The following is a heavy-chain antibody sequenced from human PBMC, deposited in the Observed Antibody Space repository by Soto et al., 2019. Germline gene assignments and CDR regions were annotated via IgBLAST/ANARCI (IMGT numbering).Heavy chain of an antibody. CDR2: ISSSSSHI. CDR1: GFTFSAYN. CDR3: ARGLITGPTYGMDV. Sequence: GGSLRLSCTASGFTFSAYNVNWVRQAPGKGLEWVSYISSSSSHIYYADSVKGRFTISRDNAKNSLYLQMNSLRDEDTAVYYCARGLITGPTYGMDVWGQGTTVTVSS. V-gene: IGHV3-48*02. J-gene: IGHJ6*02. D-gene: IGHD1-7*01.